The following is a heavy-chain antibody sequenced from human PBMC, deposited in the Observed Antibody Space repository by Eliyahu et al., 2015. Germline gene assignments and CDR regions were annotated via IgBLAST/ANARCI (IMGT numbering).Heavy chain of an antibody. J-gene: IGHJ4*02. D-gene: IGHD2/OR15-2a*01. Sequence: QVQIQQWGARAVKSSGTLSLGCTXXGGSISAHWWSWIRQSPGKDLQWMGEISDSGSTTYNPSLKGRVAISRDTSKRQLFLSLTSVTAADTSVYFCARHLRGQKSFQYFHIWGQGTPVTV. CDR2: ISDSGST. CDR1: GGSISAHW. V-gene: IGHV4-34*02. CDR3: ARHLRGQKSFQYFHI.